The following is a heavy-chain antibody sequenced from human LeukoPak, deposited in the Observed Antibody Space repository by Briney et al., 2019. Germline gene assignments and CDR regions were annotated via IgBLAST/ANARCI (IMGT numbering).Heavy chain of an antibody. V-gene: IGHV4-39*07. CDR3: ARPTRGEAFDI. D-gene: IGHD3-16*01. J-gene: IGHJ3*02. Sequence: KSSETLSLTCTVSGDSISSSSYYWGWIRQPPGKGLEWIGSIYYRGNTYYNPSLKSRVTISVDTSKNQFSLKLSSVTAADTAVYYCARPTRGEAFDIWGQGTMVTVSS. CDR2: IYYRGNT. CDR1: GDSISSSSYY.